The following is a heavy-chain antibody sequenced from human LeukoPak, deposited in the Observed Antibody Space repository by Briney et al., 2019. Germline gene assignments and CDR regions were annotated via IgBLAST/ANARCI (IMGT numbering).Heavy chain of an antibody. CDR2: IYSGGST. CDR3: ARTWFGELPDY. D-gene: IGHD3-10*01. CDR1: GFTVSSNY. Sequence: PGGSLRLSCAASGFTVSSNYMSWVRQAPGKGLEWVSVIYSGGSTYYADSVKGRFTISRDNSKNTLYLQMNSLRAEDTAVYYCARTWFGELPDYWGQGTLVTVSS. J-gene: IGHJ4*02. V-gene: IGHV3-53*01.